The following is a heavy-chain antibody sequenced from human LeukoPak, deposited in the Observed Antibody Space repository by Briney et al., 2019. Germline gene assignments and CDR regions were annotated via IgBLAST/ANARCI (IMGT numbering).Heavy chain of an antibody. D-gene: IGHD1-14*01. CDR1: GFTFSGYN. CDR3: AAAPELPGWFDP. CDR2: ITGSSSFI. Sequence: PGGSLRLSCAVSGFTFSGYNMNWVRQAPGKGLEWVSSITGSSSFIYYSDSVKGRFTISRDNAENSVYLQMNSLRAEDTAVYYCAAAPELPGWFDPWGQGTLVTVCS. J-gene: IGHJ5*02. V-gene: IGHV3-21*01.